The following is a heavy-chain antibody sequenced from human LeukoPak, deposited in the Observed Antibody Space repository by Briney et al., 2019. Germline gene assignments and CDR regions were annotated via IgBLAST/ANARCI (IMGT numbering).Heavy chain of an antibody. CDR2: IYYTGST. CDR1: GGSISSSSLY. D-gene: IGHD1-26*01. J-gene: IGHJ4*02. CDR3: ASLLLPAGDAY. V-gene: IGHV4-39*01. Sequence: PSETLSLTCTVSGGSISSSSLYWSWIRQPPGKGLEWIGSIYYTGSTYYDPSLKSRVTISVDTSNNQFSLSLTSVTAADTAVYYCASLLLPAGDAYWGQGTLVTVSS.